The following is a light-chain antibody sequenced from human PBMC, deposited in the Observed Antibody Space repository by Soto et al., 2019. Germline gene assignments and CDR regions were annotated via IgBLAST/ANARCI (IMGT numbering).Light chain of an antibody. CDR1: SSDVGGYYY. CDR2: EVS. V-gene: IGLV2-8*01. CDR3: SSYAGSNTPDV. Sequence: QSALTQPPSASGSPGQSVTISCTGTSSDVGGYYYVSWYQQHPGKAPKLMIYEVSKRPSGVPDRFSGSKSGNTASLTVSGLQADDEADYYCSSYAGSNTPDVFGTGTKLTVL. J-gene: IGLJ1*01.